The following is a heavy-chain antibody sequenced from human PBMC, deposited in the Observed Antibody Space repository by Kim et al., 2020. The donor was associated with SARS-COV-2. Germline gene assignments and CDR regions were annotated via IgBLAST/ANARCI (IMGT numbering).Heavy chain of an antibody. J-gene: IGHJ6*02. V-gene: IGHV3-33*08. Sequence: GGSLRLSCAASGFTFSSYGMHWVRQAPGKGLEWVVVIWYDGSNKYYADSVKGRFTISRDNSKNTLYLQMNSLRAEDTAVYYCATFGSWPRYYYYGMDVWGQGTTVTVSS. D-gene: IGHD6-13*01. CDR2: IWYDGSNK. CDR1: GFTFSSYG. CDR3: ATFGSWPRYYYYGMDV.